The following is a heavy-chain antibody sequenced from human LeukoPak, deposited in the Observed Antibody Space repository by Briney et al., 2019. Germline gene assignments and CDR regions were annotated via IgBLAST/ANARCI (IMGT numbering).Heavy chain of an antibody. D-gene: IGHD3-22*01. CDR3: ASTYYYDSSGYYYFDY. CDR1: GYTFTNYG. J-gene: IGHJ4*02. V-gene: IGHV1-18*01. CDR2: ISGYNDNT. Sequence: ASVKVSCKASGYTFTNYGISWVRQAPGQGLEWMGWISGYNDNTIYAQKLQGRVTLTTDTSTSTAYVELRSLRSDDTAVYYCASTYYYDSSGYYYFDYWGQGTLVTVSS.